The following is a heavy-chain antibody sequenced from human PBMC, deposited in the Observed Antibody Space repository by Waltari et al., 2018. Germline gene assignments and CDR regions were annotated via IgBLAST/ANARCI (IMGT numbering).Heavy chain of an antibody. CDR3: ARDTPGDGIDY. D-gene: IGHD7-27*01. Sequence: EVQLVESGGGSVQPGGSLRLSCTASGFIFSTYWMHWVRQVPGKGLLWASHAGTEERGPTYADSVKGRFTISRDNAKNTVYLQMDSLRVEDTAIYYCARDTPGDGIDYWGQGTLVTVSS. CDR1: GFIFSTYW. V-gene: IGHV3-74*03. CDR2: AGTEERGP. J-gene: IGHJ4*02.